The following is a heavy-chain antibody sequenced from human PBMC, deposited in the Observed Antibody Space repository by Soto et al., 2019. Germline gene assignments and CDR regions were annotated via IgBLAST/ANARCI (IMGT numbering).Heavy chain of an antibody. J-gene: IGHJ4*02. V-gene: IGHV3-30*03. CDR2: LSYEGSEE. CDR3: ALTRRSSLLEVAGPGFEY. Sequence: VGSLRLSCAASGFNFGVFGMHWVRQAPGKGLEWLSVLSYEGSEEYYADSVRGRFTISRDNSKNTLFLQMDSLRVDDTGVYYCALTRRSSLLEVAGPGFEYWGQGTLVTVSS. CDR1: GFNFGVFG. D-gene: IGHD6-19*01.